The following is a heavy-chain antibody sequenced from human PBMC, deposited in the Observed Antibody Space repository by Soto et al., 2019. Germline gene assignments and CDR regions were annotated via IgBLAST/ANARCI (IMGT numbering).Heavy chain of an antibody. Sequence: QVQLQESGPGLVKPSDTLSLTCAVSGYSISSSNWWGWIRQPPGKGLEWIGYIYYSGTTYYNPSLHSRVTISVDTSQNQFSLKLSSVTAVDTAVYYCARREIQGPIDYWGQGTLVTVSS. CDR2: IYYSGTT. V-gene: IGHV4-28*01. J-gene: IGHJ4*02. D-gene: IGHD1-26*01. CDR1: GYSISSSNW. CDR3: ARREIQGPIDY.